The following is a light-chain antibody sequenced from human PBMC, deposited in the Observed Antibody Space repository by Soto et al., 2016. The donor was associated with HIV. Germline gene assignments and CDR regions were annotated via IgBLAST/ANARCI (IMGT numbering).Light chain of an antibody. CDR2: AAS. V-gene: IGKV1-9*01. Sequence: DIQLTQSPSFLSASVGDRVTITCRASQGISSYLAWYQQKPGKAPKLLIYAASTLQSGVPSRFSGSGSGTEFTLTISSLQPEDFATYYCQESHSTPHFGLGDQAGDQT. CDR1: QGISSY. J-gene: IGKJ2*01. CDR3: QESHSTPH.